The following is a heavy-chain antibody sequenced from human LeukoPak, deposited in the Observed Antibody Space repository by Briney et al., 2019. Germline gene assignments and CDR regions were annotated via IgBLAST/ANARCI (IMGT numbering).Heavy chain of an antibody. D-gene: IGHD3-10*01. CDR1: DTALRPN. Sequence: PGGSLRLSCRGPDTALRPNWSPACRQAPGKGLVWVSRINRVGRDTTYADSVKGRFTISRDNAGKTLYLQMISLRAEATAVYYCAKNGPGLDYFDYWGQGTLVTVSS. CDR2: INRVGRDT. CDR3: AKNGPGLDYFDY. V-gene: IGHV3-74*01. J-gene: IGHJ4*02.